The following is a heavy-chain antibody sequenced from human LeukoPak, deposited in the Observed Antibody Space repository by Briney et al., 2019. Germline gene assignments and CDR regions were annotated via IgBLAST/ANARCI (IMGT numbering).Heavy chain of an antibody. CDR1: GYTFTSYG. J-gene: IGHJ4*02. V-gene: IGHV1-18*01. D-gene: IGHD3-22*01. CDR3: ARDTLYYYDSSGYYY. CDR2: ISAYNGNT. Sequence: PTASVKVSCKASGYTFTSYGISWVRQAPGQGLEWMEWISAYNGNTNYAQKLQGRVTMTTDTSTSTAYMELRSLRSDDTAVYYCARDTLYYYDSSGYYYWGQGTLVTVSS.